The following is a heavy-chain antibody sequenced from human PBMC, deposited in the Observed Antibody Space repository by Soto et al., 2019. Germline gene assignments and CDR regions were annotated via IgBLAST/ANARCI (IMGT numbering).Heavy chain of an antibody. CDR1: GVSLSTSGVG. CDR2: IYWEYDK. J-gene: IGHJ5*02. D-gene: IGHD6-13*01. V-gene: IGHV2-5*02. Sequence: SGPTLVNPTQTLTLTCTFSGVSLSTSGVGVGWIRQPPGKALEWLALIYWEYDKRYSPSLKSRVTITNDSSKNQVVLTMTNMDPVDTATYYCAHRREQQLVLGYWFDPWGQGTLVTVSS. CDR3: AHRREQQLVLGYWFDP.